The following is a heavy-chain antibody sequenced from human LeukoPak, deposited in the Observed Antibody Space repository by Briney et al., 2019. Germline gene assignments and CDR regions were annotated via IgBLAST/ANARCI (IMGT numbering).Heavy chain of an antibody. CDR2: IHYSGIT. CDR1: GGSISTNKYY. CDR3: VRRRGDGDYRPES. V-gene: IGHV4-39*01. Sequence: SETLSLTCTVSGGSISTNKYYWGWIRQPPGRGLEWIGSIHYSGITYYNPSLKSRVTISVDTSKNQFSLTLTSVTAADTSVYYCVRRRGDGDYRPESWGQGTLVTVSS. D-gene: IGHD4-17*01. J-gene: IGHJ5*02.